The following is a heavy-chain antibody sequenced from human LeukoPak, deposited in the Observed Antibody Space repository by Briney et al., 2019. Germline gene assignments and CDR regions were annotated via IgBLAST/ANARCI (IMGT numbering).Heavy chain of an antibody. CDR2: TAYDGSVK. CDR1: GFPFSTFG. Sequence: GRSLRLSCAASGFPFSTFGMHWVRQAPGKGLEWVAATAYDGSVKYYPDSLKGRLTISRDNSKNTLYLQMNSLRTEDTAVYSCAKDRTVVGATSFDYWGLGTLVTVSS. CDR3: AKDRTVVGATSFDY. J-gene: IGHJ4*02. V-gene: IGHV3-30*18. D-gene: IGHD1-26*01.